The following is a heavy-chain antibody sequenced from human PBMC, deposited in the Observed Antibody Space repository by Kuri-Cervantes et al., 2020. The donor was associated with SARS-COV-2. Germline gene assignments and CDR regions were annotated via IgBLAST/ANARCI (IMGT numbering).Heavy chain of an antibody. D-gene: IGHD3-22*01. J-gene: IGHJ3*02. CDR1: GYTFTGYY. V-gene: IGHV1-2*04. CDR2: INPNSGGT. Sequence: ASVKVSCKASGYTFTGYYMHWARQAPGQGLDWMGWINPNSGGTNYAQKFQGWVTMTRDTSISTVYMELSRLRSDDTAVYYCARSTTFRRLVVISQGGAFDIWGQGTMVTVSS. CDR3: ARSTTFRRLVVISQGGAFDI.